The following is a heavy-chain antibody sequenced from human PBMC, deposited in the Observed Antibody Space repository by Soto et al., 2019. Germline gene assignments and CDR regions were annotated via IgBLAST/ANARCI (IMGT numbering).Heavy chain of an antibody. CDR3: ARMSYFYDKWYFDL. D-gene: IGHD3-22*01. CDR2: VYYSGTT. J-gene: IGHJ2*01. Sequence: PSETLSLTCTVSGASINNNDYYWSWIRQTPVKGLEWIGYVYYSGTTDYIPSLKSRLSMSIDKSQNQFTLKLNSVTAADTATYYCARMSYFYDKWYFDLWGRGTLVTVSS. V-gene: IGHV4-30-4*01. CDR1: GASINNNDYY.